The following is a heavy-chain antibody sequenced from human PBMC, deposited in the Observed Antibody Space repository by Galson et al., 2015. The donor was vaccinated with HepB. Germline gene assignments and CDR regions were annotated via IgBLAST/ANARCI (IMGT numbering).Heavy chain of an antibody. CDR3: ARGASSTSWRWFDP. Sequence: SLRLSCAASGYIFRNYAMSWVRQAPGRGLEWVSSMTGGGSTYHADSVKGRFTISRDNSQNTLSLQLNSLGAEDTAVYYCARGASSTSWRWFDPWGQGTLVTVSS. D-gene: IGHD6-13*01. J-gene: IGHJ5*02. CDR2: MTGGGST. V-gene: IGHV3-23*01. CDR1: GYIFRNYA.